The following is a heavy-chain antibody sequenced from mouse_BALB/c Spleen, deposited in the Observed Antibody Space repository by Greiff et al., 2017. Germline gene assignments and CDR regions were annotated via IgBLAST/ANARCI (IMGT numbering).Heavy chain of an antibody. D-gene: IGHD2-1*01. CDR1: GYTFSSYW. CDR3: ARGSYGNYRYFDV. V-gene: IGHV1-9*01. J-gene: IGHJ1*01. Sequence: QVQLQQSGAELMKPGASVKISCKATGYTFSSYWIEWVKQRPGHGLEWIGEILPGSGSTNYNEKFKGKATFTADTSSNTAYMQLSSLTSEDSAVYYCARGSYGNYRYFDVWGAGTTVTVSS. CDR2: ILPGSGST.